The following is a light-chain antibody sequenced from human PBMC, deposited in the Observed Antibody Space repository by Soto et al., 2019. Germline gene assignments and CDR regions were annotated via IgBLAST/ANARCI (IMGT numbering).Light chain of an antibody. J-gene: IGLJ1*01. CDR1: SSDVGGYNY. V-gene: IGLV2-11*01. CDR3: CSYASSLYV. CDR2: DVS. Sequence: QSVLTQPRSVSGSPGQSVTISCTGTSSDVGGYNYVSWYQQHPGKAPKLMIYDVSKQPSGVPDRFSGSKSGYTASLTISGLQVEEEADYYCCSYASSLYVFGTGTKLTVL.